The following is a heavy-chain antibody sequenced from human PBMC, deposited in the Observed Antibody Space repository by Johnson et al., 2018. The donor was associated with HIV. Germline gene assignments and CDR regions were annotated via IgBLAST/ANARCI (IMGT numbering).Heavy chain of an antibody. Sequence: VESGGGLVQPGRSLRLSCAASGFTFDDYAMHWVRQAPGKGLEWVSGISWNSGSIGDADSVKGRLTISRDNSKNTLYLQMNSLRAEDTAVYYCAKDDALQREPNAFDIWGQGTMVTVSS. CDR3: AKDDALQREPNAFDI. V-gene: IGHV3-9*01. J-gene: IGHJ3*02. CDR1: GFTFDDYA. CDR2: ISWNSGSI. D-gene: IGHD1-14*01.